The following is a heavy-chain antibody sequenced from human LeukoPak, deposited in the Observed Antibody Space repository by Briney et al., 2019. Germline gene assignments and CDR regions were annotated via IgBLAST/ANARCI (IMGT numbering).Heavy chain of an antibody. J-gene: IGHJ4*02. CDR1: GYTFTSYY. D-gene: IGHD6-13*01. V-gene: IGHV1-46*01. Sequence: ASVKVSCKASGYTFTSYYMHWVRQAPGQGLEWMGIINPSGGGTSYAQKFRGRVTMTRDTSTSTVYMGLSSLRSEDTAVCYCATLGPLGYSSSWYYFDYWGQGTLVTVSS. CDR3: ATLGPLGYSSSWYYFDY. CDR2: INPSGGGT.